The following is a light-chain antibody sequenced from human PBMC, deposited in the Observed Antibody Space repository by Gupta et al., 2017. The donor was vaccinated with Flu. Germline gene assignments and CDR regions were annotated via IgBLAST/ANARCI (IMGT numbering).Light chain of an antibody. J-gene: IGKJ3*01. CDR3: QQYNAWPPLFT. Sequence: EIVMTQSPATLSVSPGERVTLSCRASQSVSFNLAWYQQKPAQAPRLLIYGASTRAAGIPARFSGSGAGTEFTLTISSPQSEDFAVYYCQQYNAWPPLFTFGPGTKVDFK. V-gene: IGKV3-15*01. CDR2: GAS. CDR1: QSVSFN.